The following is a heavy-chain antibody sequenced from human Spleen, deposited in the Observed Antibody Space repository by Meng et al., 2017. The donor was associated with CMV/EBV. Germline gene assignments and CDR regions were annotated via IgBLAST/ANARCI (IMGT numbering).Heavy chain of an antibody. J-gene: IGHJ4*01. D-gene: IGHD5-12*01. Sequence: KASGSTFTNYFIHWVRQAPGQGLEWMGIINPGGGYTTYARKFQGRITMTRDASTSTVYLELSSLRSEDTAVYFCAREPSYSGYGFDYWGHGTLVTVSS. CDR2: INPGGGYT. CDR3: AREPSYSGYGFDY. CDR1: GSTFTNYF. V-gene: IGHV1-46*01.